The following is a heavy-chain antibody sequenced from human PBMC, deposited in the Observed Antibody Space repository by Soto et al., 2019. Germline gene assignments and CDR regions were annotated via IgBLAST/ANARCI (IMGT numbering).Heavy chain of an antibody. Sequence: TGGSLRLSCAASGFTFSGYGMHWVRQAPGKGLEWVAVISYDGSNKYYADSVKGRFTISRDNSKNTLYLQMNSLRAEDTALYYCAKDRGSGSYAANYYYYGMDVWGQGTTVTVSS. CDR3: AKDRGSGSYAANYYYYGMDV. CDR1: GFTFSGYG. CDR2: ISYDGSNK. D-gene: IGHD3-10*01. J-gene: IGHJ6*02. V-gene: IGHV3-30*18.